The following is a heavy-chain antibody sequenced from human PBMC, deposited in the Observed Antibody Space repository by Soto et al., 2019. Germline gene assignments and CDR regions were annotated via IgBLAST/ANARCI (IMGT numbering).Heavy chain of an antibody. D-gene: IGHD3-3*01. CDR1: GFTFSSYA. V-gene: IGHV3-23*01. J-gene: IGHJ5*02. Sequence: EVQLLESGGGLVQPGGSLRLSCAASGFTFSSYAMSWVRQAPGKGLEWASAVSGSGGSTYYADSVKGRFTFSRDHSKNTLYLQMNSLRAEDTAVYYCAKDGAIFEGGWFDPWGQGTLVTVSS. CDR3: AKDGAIFEGGWFDP. CDR2: VSGSGGST.